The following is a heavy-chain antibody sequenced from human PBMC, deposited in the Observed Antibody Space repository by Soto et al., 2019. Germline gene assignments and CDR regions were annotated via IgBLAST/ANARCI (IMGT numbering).Heavy chain of an antibody. D-gene: IGHD2-15*01. V-gene: IGHV1-69*13. CDR3: ARRLVVAATRNNWFDP. J-gene: IGHJ5*02. CDR1: GGTFSSYA. Sequence: SVKVSCKASGGTFSSYAISWVRQAPGQGLEWMGGIIPIFGTANYAQKFQGRVTITADESTSTAYMELSSLRSEDTAVYYCARRLVVAATRNNWFDPWGQGTLVTVSS. CDR2: IIPIFGTA.